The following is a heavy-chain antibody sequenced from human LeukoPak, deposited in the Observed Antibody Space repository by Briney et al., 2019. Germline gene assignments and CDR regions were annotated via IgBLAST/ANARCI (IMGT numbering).Heavy chain of an antibody. Sequence: ASVTVSHKSSVYTFTVYNMNWVRQAPGQGVEWMGWINPNRGDTNYAQKFQGRINMYRDTAISTAYMELYRLRSGDRAVYYFESPCPRSSLFYYG. CDR1: VYTFTVYN. CDR3: ESPCPRSSLFYYG. V-gene: IGHV1-2*02. D-gene: IGHD3-16*02. J-gene: IGHJ6*01. CDR2: INPNRGDT.